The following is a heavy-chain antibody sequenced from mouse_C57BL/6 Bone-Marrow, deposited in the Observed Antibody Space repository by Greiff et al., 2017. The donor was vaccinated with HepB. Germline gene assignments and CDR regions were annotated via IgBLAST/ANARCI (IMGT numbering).Heavy chain of an antibody. V-gene: IGHV2-2*01. D-gene: IGHD1-1*01. CDR1: GFSLTSYG. CDR2: IWRGGST. CDR3: ARTGRDGSRSGAMDD. Sequence: VNVVESGPGLVQPSQSLSITCTVSGFSLTSYGVHWVRQSPGKGLEWLGVIWRGGSTDYNAAFISRLSISKDNSKIQVFFKMNSLQADDTAIYYCARTGRDGSRSGAMDDWGQGTSVTVSS. J-gene: IGHJ4*01.